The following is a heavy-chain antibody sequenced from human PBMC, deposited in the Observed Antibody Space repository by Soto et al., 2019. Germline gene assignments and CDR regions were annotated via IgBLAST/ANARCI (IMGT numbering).Heavy chain of an antibody. Sequence: QVQLVQSGAEVKKPGSSVKVSYKASGGTFSSYTISWVRQAPGQGLEWMGRIIPILGIANYAQKFQGRVTITADXXTXTXXMELSSLRSEDTAVYYCASRYYYDSSGYYYRETDYWGQGTLVTVSS. V-gene: IGHV1-69*02. CDR3: ASRYYYDSSGYYYRETDY. J-gene: IGHJ4*02. CDR1: GGTFSSYT. CDR2: IIPILGIA. D-gene: IGHD3-22*01.